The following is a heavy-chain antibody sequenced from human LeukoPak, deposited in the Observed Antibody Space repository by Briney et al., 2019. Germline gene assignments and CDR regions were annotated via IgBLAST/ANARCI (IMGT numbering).Heavy chain of an antibody. CDR3: AKDRGSWLRSPLDY. CDR1: GFTFSSYA. D-gene: IGHD5-12*01. J-gene: IGHJ4*02. V-gene: IGHV3-23*01. Sequence: GGCLRLSCAASGFTFSSYAMSWVRQAPGKGLEWDSAISGSGGSTYYADSVKGRFTISRDNSKITLYLQMNSLRAEDTAVYYCAKDRGSWLRSPLDYWGQGTLVTVSS. CDR2: ISGSGGST.